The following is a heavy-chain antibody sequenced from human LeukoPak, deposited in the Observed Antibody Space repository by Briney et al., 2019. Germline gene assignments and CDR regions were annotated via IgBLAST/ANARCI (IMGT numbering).Heavy chain of an antibody. CDR1: GFTFDDYA. V-gene: IGHV3-9*01. CDR2: ISWNSGSI. D-gene: IGHD6-19*01. J-gene: IGHJ4*02. CDR3: AKDMSVAGTFQFDY. Sequence: GGSLRLSCAASGFTFDDYATHWVRQAPGKGLEWVSGISWNSGSIGYADSVKGRFTISRDNAKNSLYLQMNSLRAEDTALYYCAKDMSVAGTFQFDYWGQGTLVTVSS.